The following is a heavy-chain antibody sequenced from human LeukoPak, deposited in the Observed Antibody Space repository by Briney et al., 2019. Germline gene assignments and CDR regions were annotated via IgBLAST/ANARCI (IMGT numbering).Heavy chain of an antibody. V-gene: IGHV4-34*01. J-gene: IGHJ4*02. CDR1: GGPFNYYF. Sequence: SETLSLTCAVYGGPFNYYFWSWIRQSPGKGLEWIGEINELGFTKYNPSLKSRVSMSVDTSKNQFSLRLTSVTAADTAVYYCVREPEKYYNLVTGYRYFDNWGQGTLVTVSS. CDR2: INELGFT. D-gene: IGHD3-9*01. CDR3: VREPEKYYNLVTGYRYFDN.